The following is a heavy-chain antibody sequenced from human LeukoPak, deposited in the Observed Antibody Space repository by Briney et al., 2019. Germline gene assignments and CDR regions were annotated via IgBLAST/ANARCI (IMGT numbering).Heavy chain of an antibody. CDR2: ISYDGSNK. J-gene: IGHJ3*02. CDR3: ARRGDGAFYI. Sequence: GRSLRLSCTASGFTFSSYAMHWVRQAPGKGLEWVAVISYDGSNKYYADSVKGRFTISRDNSKNTLYLQMNSLRAEDTEVYNCARRGDGAFYIWGQGTMVTVSS. V-gene: IGHV3-30-3*01. CDR1: GFTFSSYA.